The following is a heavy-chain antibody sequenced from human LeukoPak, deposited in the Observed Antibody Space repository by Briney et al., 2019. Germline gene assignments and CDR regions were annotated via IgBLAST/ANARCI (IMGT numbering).Heavy chain of an antibody. D-gene: IGHD3-3*01. CDR1: GFTFSSYW. Sequence: GGSLRLSCAASGFTFSSYWMHWVRQAPGKGLVWVSRINSDGSSTSYADSVKGRFTISRDNAQNTLFLQMNGLRAEDTAVYYCARGSGSPGDYRGLGTLVIVSS. V-gene: IGHV3-74*01. CDR3: ARGSGSPGDY. CDR2: INSDGSST. J-gene: IGHJ4*02.